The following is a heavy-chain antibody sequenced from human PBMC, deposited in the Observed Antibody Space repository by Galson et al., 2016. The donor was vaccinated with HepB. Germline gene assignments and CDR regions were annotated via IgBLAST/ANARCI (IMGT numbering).Heavy chain of an antibody. CDR3: ARARGVSIAAAGTLPDY. Sequence: SVKVSCKASGYTFTSYGISWVRQAPGQGLEWMGWISAYNGDTNYAQNLQGRVTMTTDTSTSTAYMELRGLKSDDTAVYYCARARGVSIAAAGTLPDYWGQGTLVTVSS. D-gene: IGHD6-13*01. V-gene: IGHV1-18*04. J-gene: IGHJ4*02. CDR2: ISAYNGDT. CDR1: GYTFTSYG.